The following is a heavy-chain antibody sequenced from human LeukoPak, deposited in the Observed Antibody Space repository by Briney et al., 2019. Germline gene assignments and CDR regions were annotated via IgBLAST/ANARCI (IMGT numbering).Heavy chain of an antibody. Sequence: SETLSLTXAVYGGSFSGYYWSWIRQPPGKGLEWIGEINHSGSTNYNPSLKSRVTISVDTSKNQFSLKLSSVTAADTAVYYCARGPSRFDYWGQGTLVTVSS. CDR3: ARGPSRFDY. V-gene: IGHV4-34*01. J-gene: IGHJ4*02. CDR2: INHSGST. CDR1: GGSFSGYY. D-gene: IGHD5/OR15-5a*01.